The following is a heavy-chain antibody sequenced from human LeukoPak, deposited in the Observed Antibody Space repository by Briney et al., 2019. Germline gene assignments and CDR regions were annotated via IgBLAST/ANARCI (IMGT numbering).Heavy chain of an antibody. V-gene: IGHV3-15*01. Sequence: GGSLRLSCAASGFTFSNAWMSWVRQAPGKGLEWVGRIKSKTDGGTTGYAAPVKGRFTISRDDSKNTLYLQMNSLKTEDTAVYYCTTDRLYDSSGYYPYYFDYWGQGTLVTVSS. J-gene: IGHJ4*02. CDR1: GFTFSNAW. D-gene: IGHD3-22*01. CDR3: TTDRLYDSSGYYPYYFDY. CDR2: IKSKTDGGTT.